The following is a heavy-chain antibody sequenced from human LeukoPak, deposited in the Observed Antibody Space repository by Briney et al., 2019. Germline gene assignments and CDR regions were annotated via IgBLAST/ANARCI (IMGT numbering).Heavy chain of an antibody. V-gene: IGHV4-34*01. CDR2: ISHSGST. Sequence: SETLSLTCAVYGGSFSGYYWSWIRQPPGKGLEWIGEISHSGSTNYNPSLKSRVTISVDTSKNQFSLKLSSVTAADTVVYFCASDPEYYYFDYWGQGTLVTVSS. CDR3: ASDPEYYYFDY. D-gene: IGHD2/OR15-2a*01. CDR1: GGSFSGYY. J-gene: IGHJ4*02.